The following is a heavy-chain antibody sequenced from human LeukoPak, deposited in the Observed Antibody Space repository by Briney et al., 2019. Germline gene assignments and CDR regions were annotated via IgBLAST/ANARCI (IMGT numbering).Heavy chain of an antibody. Sequence: SETLSLTCTVSGGSISSYYWSWIRQPAGKGLEWIGRIYTSGSTNYNPSLKSRVTISVDTSKNQFSLKLSSVTAADTAVYYCARVDSSNWYEYRGYFDYWGQGTLVTVSS. J-gene: IGHJ4*02. CDR1: GGSISSYY. V-gene: IGHV4-4*07. D-gene: IGHD6-13*01. CDR2: IYTSGST. CDR3: ARVDSSNWYEYRGYFDY.